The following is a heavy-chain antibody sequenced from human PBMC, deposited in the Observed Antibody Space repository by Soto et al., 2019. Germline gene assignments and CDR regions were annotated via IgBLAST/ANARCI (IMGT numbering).Heavy chain of an antibody. J-gene: IGHJ4*02. D-gene: IGHD3-22*01. CDR2: IAFDGTNK. CDR3: ARSYGPFYDSSYYGLARNYFDY. Sequence: VGALRLSCVGTGFTFGSHAMNWVRQAPVKGLEWVSFIAFDGTNKYYADSVRGRFTISRDNSKNTLYLQMDSLRPDDSAIYYCARSYGPFYDSSYYGLARNYFDYWGQGTLVTVSS. V-gene: IGHV3-30*04. CDR1: GFTFGSHA.